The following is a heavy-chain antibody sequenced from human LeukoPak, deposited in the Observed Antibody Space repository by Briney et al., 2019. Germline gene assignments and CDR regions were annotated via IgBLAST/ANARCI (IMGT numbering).Heavy chain of an antibody. CDR3: ARGGDFWSGEGDYMDV. Sequence: SETLSLTCTVSGGSISSGSYYWSWIRQPAGKGLEWIGRIYTSGSTNYNPSLKSRVTISVDTSKNQFSLKLSSVTAADTAVYYCARGGDFWSGEGDYMDVWGKGTTVTVSS. J-gene: IGHJ6*03. D-gene: IGHD3-3*01. CDR2: IYTSGST. V-gene: IGHV4-61*02. CDR1: GGSISSGSYY.